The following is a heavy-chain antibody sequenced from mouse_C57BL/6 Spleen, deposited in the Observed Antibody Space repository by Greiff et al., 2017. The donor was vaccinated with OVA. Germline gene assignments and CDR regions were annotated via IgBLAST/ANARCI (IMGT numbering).Heavy chain of an antibody. CDR3: ARLGGDYAMDY. Sequence: EVKVVESGGGLVKPGGSLKLSCAASGFTFSSYTMSWVRQTPEKRLEWVATISGGGGNTYYPDSVKGRFTISRDNAKNTLYLQMSSLRSEDTALYYCARLGGDYAMDYWGQGTSVTVSS. J-gene: IGHJ4*01. V-gene: IGHV5-9*01. D-gene: IGHD3-3*01. CDR1: GFTFSSYT. CDR2: ISGGGGNT.